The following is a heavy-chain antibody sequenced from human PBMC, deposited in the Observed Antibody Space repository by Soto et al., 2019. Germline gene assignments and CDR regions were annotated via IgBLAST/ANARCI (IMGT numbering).Heavy chain of an antibody. Sequence: EVQLVESGGGLVQPGGSLRLSCAASGFSFSSHWMHWVRQAPGKGLVWVSHINSDGSSVAYADSVKGRFTISRDNSKNTLFLQMNSLRAEDTAVYYCARDGYHYASGQFDSWGQGTLVTVSS. V-gene: IGHV3-74*01. D-gene: IGHD2-2*01. CDR3: ARDGYHYASGQFDS. CDR2: INSDGSSV. CDR1: GFSFSSHW. J-gene: IGHJ4*02.